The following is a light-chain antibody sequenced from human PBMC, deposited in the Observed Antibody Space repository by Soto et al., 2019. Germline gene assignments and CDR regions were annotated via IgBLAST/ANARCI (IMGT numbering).Light chain of an antibody. CDR2: GVS. CDR3: HQFHNYPHT. Sequence: DIQLTQSPSLLSASIGERVTIPCRASQAISSSLAWFQQKPGKAPKLLIYGVSTLHSGVPSRFNGSGSGTEFTLTVDSLQPEDFASYYGHQFHNYPHTFGQGAELEIK. CDR1: QAISSS. J-gene: IGKJ2*01. V-gene: IGKV1-9*01.